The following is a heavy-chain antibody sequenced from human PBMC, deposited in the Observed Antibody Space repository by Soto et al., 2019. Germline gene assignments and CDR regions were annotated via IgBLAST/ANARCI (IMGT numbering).Heavy chain of an antibody. CDR3: ARDQSDDLWIAYSDLLYGMDV. D-gene: IGHD3-3*01. CDR2: ISAYNGNT. Sequence: QVQLVQSGAEVKKPGASVKVSCKASGYTFTSYGISWVRQAPGQGLEWLGWISAYNGNTNYAQKLQGRVTMTTDTSKSIAYMELRSLRSDDTAVYYFARDQSDDLWIAYSDLLYGMDVWCQGTTVTVSS. J-gene: IGHJ6*02. V-gene: IGHV1-18*04. CDR1: GYTFTSYG.